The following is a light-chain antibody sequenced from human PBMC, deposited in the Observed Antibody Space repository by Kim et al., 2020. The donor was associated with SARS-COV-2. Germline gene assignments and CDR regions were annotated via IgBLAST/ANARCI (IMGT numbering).Light chain of an antibody. CDR3: ATWDDSLNGVV. CDR1: SSNIGSNT. Sequence: QAVVTQPPSASGTPGQRVTISCSGSSSNIGSNTVNWYQQLPGTAPKLLIYSYNQRPSGVPDRFSGSKSGTSASLAISGLQSEDEADYYCATWDDSLNGVVIGGGTQLTVL. V-gene: IGLV1-44*01. CDR2: SYN. J-gene: IGLJ2*01.